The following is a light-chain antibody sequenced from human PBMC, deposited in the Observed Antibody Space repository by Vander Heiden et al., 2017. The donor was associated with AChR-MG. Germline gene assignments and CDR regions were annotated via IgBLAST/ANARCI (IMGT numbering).Light chain of an antibody. CDR3: QTWGTGSNWV. CDR2: LNSDGSH. Sequence: QLVLTQSPSASASLGASVKLTCTLSSGHSSYAIAWHQQQPEKGPRYLMKLNSDGSHSKGDGIPDRVSGSSSGAERYLTISSLQSEDEADYDCQTWGTGSNWVFGGGTKLTVL. J-gene: IGLJ3*02. CDR1: SGHSSYA. V-gene: IGLV4-69*01.